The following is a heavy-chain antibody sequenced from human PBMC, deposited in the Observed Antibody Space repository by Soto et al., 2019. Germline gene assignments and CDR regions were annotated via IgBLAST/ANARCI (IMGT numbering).Heavy chain of an antibody. Sequence: EVQLSESGGGFIQSGGSLRLSCAASGFSISNYAMSWVRQAPGRGLEWISSISDSGTNTFYADSVRGRFVISRDKSKNAVYLQMNNLRVEDTALYYCAKDGLRKDDYCGQGTLVTVSS. J-gene: IGHJ4*02. CDR3: AKDGLRKDDY. CDR2: ISDSGTNT. CDR1: GFSISNYA. V-gene: IGHV3-23*01.